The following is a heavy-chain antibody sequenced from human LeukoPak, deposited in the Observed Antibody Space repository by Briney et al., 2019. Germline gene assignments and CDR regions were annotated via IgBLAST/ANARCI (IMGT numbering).Heavy chain of an antibody. CDR1: GYTFTGYY. CDR3: ARGWSGSYSSHYYYYMDV. J-gene: IGHJ6*03. V-gene: IGHV1-2*06. Sequence: GASVKVSCKASGYTFTGYYMHWVRQAPGQRLEWMGRINPNSGGTNYAQKFQGRVNMTRDTAISNAYMELSRLRSDDTAVYYCARGWSGSYSSHYYYYMDVWGKGTTVTVSS. D-gene: IGHD1-26*01. CDR2: INPNSGGT.